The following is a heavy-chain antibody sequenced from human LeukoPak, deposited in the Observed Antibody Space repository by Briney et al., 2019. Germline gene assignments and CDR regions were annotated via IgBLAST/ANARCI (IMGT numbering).Heavy chain of an antibody. CDR3: ARDPGSGYEDHFDY. D-gene: IGHD5-12*01. CDR2: ISSSGSNM. V-gene: IGHV3-11*01. J-gene: IGHJ4*02. Sequence: GGSLRLSCAAGGFIFSDYYRSWLGQGQGKGREGGSYISSSGSNMYYTDSVTARFTISRDNAKHSLYLQINTLRADDTAVYYCARDPGSGYEDHFDYWGQGTLVTVSS. CDR1: GFIFSDYY.